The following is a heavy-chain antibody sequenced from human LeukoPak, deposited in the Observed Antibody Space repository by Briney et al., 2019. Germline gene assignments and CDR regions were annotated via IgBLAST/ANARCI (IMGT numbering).Heavy chain of an antibody. V-gene: IGHV3-23*01. D-gene: IGHD5-24*01. CDR3: AKGRRDGYNFPLFDF. Sequence: GGSLRVSCAASGFTFNFAAMNWVRQSPGKGLEWVATIIGNGFSTYYADSVSGRFTISRDNSQNTLFLQMNSLGAEDTAIYYCAKGRRDGYNFPLFDFWGHGALVTVSS. CDR1: GFTFNFAA. CDR2: IIGNGFST. J-gene: IGHJ4*01.